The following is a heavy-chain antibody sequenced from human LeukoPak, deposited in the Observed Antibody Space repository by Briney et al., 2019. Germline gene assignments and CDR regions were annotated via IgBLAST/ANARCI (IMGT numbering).Heavy chain of an antibody. D-gene: IGHD2-8*02. J-gene: IGHJ4*02. CDR3: ATYRQVLLPFES. CDR2: INSDGSST. Sequence: GGSLRLSCAASGFTFSSYWMHWVRQAPGKGLVWVSRINSDGSSTSYADSVKGRFTISRDNAKNTLYLQMNSLRAEDTAIYYCATYRQVLLPFESWGQGTLVTVSS. CDR1: GFTFSSYW. V-gene: IGHV3-74*01.